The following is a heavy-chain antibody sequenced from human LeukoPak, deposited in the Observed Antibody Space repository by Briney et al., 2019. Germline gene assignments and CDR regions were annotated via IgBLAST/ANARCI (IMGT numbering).Heavy chain of an antibody. CDR1: GYTFTTYG. J-gene: IGHJ5*02. CDR3: ARALNLLGFDP. Sequence: ASVKVSCKASGYTFTTYGISWARQAPGQGLEWMGWVSGYNGNTNYAQKFQGRVTMTTDTSTTTAHMELRSLRSDDTAVYYCARALNLLGFDPWGQGTLVTVSS. CDR2: VSGYNGNT. D-gene: IGHD2-21*01. V-gene: IGHV1-18*01.